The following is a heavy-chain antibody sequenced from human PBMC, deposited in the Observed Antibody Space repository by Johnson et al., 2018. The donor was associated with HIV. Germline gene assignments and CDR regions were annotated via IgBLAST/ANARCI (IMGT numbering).Heavy chain of an antibody. V-gene: IGHV3-30-3*01. Sequence: VQLVESGGGVVQPGRSLRLSCAASGFTFSYYSMHWVRQAPGKGLEWVAVISHDGSNKYYADSVRGRFTISRDKSRNTLYLQMNSLRAEDTAVYYCARDRVLLWFGESPLDAFDIWGQGTMVTVSS. J-gene: IGHJ3*02. CDR3: ARDRVLLWFGESPLDAFDI. CDR2: ISHDGSNK. D-gene: IGHD3-10*01. CDR1: GFTFSYYS.